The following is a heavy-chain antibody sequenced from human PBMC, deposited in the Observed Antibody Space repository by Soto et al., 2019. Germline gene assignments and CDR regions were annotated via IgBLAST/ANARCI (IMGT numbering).Heavy chain of an antibody. V-gene: IGHV4-30-2*03. CDR2: IYPSGIP. CDR1: GGSISNAAYS. J-gene: IGHJ4*02. CDR3: ARHSPYGDYHGFLGAFDY. Sequence: SETLSLTCTVSGGSISNAAYSWSWIRQPPGKGLEWIGYIYPSGIPFYNPSLRSRVTISVDTSKNQFSLKLSSVTAADTAVYYCARHSPYGDYHGFLGAFDYWGQGTLVTVSS. D-gene: IGHD4-17*01.